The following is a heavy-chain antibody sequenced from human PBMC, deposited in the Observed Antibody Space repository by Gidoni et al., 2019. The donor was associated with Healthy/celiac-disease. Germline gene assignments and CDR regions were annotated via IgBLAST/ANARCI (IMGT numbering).Heavy chain of an antibody. CDR2: ISSSGSTI. CDR3: ARSKVLRYFPAFDY. CDR1: GFTFSSYE. D-gene: IGHD3-9*01. V-gene: IGHV3-48*03. Sequence: EVQLVESGGGLVQPGGSLRLSCAASGFTFSSYEMNWVRQAPGKGLEWVSYISSSGSTIYYADSVKGRFTISRDNAKNSLYLQMNSLRAEDTAVYYCARSKVLRYFPAFDYWGQGTLVTVSS. J-gene: IGHJ4*02.